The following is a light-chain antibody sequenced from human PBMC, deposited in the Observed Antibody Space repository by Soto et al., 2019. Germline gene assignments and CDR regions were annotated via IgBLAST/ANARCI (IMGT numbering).Light chain of an antibody. Sequence: IVLTQSPGTLSLSPGERATLSCRASQSVSSNLLAWYQQKPGQAPRLLIYGASTRATGIPARFSGSGSGTDFTLTISRLEPEDFAVYYCQQYGSSPTTFGHGTKVDIK. CDR3: QQYGSSPTT. V-gene: IGKV3-20*01. CDR2: GAS. CDR1: QSVSSNL. J-gene: IGKJ1*01.